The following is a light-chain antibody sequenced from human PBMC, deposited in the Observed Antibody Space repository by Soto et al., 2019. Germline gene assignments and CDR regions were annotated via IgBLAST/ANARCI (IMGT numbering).Light chain of an antibody. Sequence: EIVLTQSPCTLSLSPGERATLSCRASQSVSRRYVAWYQQKPGQAPRLRSYGAYSRATGIPDRFNVIVSGTDFTLTISILETEDFAVYYCQQYGSSLTWTLVQGTKVYIK. J-gene: IGKJ1*01. CDR2: GAY. CDR3: QQYGSSLTWT. V-gene: IGKV3-20*01. CDR1: QSVSRRY.